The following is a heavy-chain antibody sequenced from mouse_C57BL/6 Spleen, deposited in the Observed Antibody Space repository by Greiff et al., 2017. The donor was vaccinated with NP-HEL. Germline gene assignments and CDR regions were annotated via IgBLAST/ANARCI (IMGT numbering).Heavy chain of an antibody. CDR1: GYTFTDYE. CDR3: TISNYGNSYGAKDC. D-gene: IGHD1-1*01. J-gene: IGHJ4*01. V-gene: IGHV1-15*01. CDR2: IGNETGGT. Sequence: VQLQESGAELVRPGASVTLSCKASGYTFTDYEMYWVKQTPVHGLEWIGAIGNETGGTAYNQKLKGRVILTADKSSSKAYMELRSLTSEDSAVYYCTISNYGNSYGAKDCWGQGASVTVSS.